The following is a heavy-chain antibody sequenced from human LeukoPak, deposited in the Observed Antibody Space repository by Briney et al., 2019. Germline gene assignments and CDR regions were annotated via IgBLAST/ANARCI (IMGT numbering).Heavy chain of an antibody. CDR1: GYTFTGYF. D-gene: IGHD1-1*01. J-gene: IGHJ4*02. CDR2: INPNSGGT. V-gene: IGHV1-2*02. Sequence: GASVKVSCKASGYTFTGYFVHLVRQAPGQGLEWMGWINPNSGGTNYAQKFQGRVTFTRDTSISTASMELRRLSSDDTAVYDCARLATTLIPFDYWGQGPLVTVSS. CDR3: ARLATTLIPFDY.